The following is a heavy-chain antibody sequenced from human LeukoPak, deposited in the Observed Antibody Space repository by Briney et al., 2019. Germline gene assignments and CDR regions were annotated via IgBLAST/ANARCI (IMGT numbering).Heavy chain of an antibody. CDR3: ASTAVAETGPFDY. D-gene: IGHD6-19*01. V-gene: IGHV4-34*01. CDR2: INHSGST. J-gene: IGHJ4*02. Sequence: SETLSLTCAVYGGSFSGYHWSWIRQPPGKGLEWIREINHSGSTNYNPSLKSRVTISVDTSKNQFSLKLSSVTAADTAVYYCASTAVAETGPFDYWGQGTLVTVSS. CDR1: GGSFSGYH.